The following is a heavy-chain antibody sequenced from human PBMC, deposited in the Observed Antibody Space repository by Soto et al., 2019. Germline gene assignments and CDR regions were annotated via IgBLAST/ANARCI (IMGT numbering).Heavy chain of an antibody. CDR1: GFTFGNYA. D-gene: IGHD2-15*01. Sequence: LRLSCVGSGFTFGNYAMSWVRQAPGKGLEWVSSITGIDGRTYYADSVKGRFTISRDNPKNTLYLQMNNLRAEDTAMFYCAKDRGPYCSGGICYPPSWFGPWGQGTQVTVSS. J-gene: IGHJ5*02. CDR2: ITGIDGRT. V-gene: IGHV3-23*01. CDR3: AKDRGPYCSGGICYPPSWFGP.